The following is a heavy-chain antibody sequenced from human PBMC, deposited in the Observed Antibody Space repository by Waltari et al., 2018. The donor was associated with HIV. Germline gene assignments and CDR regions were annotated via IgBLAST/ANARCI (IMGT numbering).Heavy chain of an antibody. J-gene: IGHJ4*02. D-gene: IGHD3-22*01. CDR1: GSPFTRYS. CDR2: INPNSGGT. CDR3: ARGGMIQGGY. Sequence: QVQLVQSGTGVQNPRASVKVSCKASGSPFTRYSSHGVRQAPGQGLEWMGWINPNSGGTNYSQKFQGRVTMTRDTSISTAYMELSRLRSDDTAVYYCARGGMIQGGYWGQGTLVTVSS. V-gene: IGHV1-2*02.